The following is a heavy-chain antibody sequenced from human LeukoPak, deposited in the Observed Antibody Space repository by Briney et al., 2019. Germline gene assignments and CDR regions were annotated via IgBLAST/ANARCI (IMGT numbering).Heavy chain of an antibody. Sequence: ASVKVSCKASGYTFTSYGISWVRQAPGQGLEWMGWISAYNGNTNYAQKLQGRVTMTTDTSTSTAYMELRSLRSDDTAVYYCARDRGNGYCSSTRCYGRYFDYWGQGPLVTVAS. CDR3: ARDRGNGYCSSTRCYGRYFDY. D-gene: IGHD2-2*01. J-gene: IGHJ4*02. CDR2: ISAYNGNT. CDR1: GYTFTSYG. V-gene: IGHV1-18*01.